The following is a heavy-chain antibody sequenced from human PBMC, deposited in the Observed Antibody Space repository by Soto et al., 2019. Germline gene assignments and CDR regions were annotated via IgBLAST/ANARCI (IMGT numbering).Heavy chain of an antibody. V-gene: IGHV3-11*01. Sequence: LRLSCAASGFTFSDYYMSWIRQAPGKGLAWVSYISSSGSTIYYADSVKGRFTISRDNAKNSLYLQMNSLRAEDTAVYYCASLGYSNYGAGYDYWGQGTLVTVSS. D-gene: IGHD4-4*01. CDR3: ASLGYSNYGAGYDY. CDR2: ISSSGSTI. CDR1: GFTFSDYY. J-gene: IGHJ4*02.